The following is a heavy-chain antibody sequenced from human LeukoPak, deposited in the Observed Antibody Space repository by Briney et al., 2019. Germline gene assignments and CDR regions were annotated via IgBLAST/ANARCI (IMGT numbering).Heavy chain of an antibody. Sequence: GRSLRLSCAASGFTFSSYGMHWVRQAPGKGLEWVAVIWYDGSNKYYADSVKGRFTISRDNSKNTLYLQMNSLRAEDTAVYCCARDGYSSGWEHADYWGQGTLVTVSS. V-gene: IGHV3-33*01. J-gene: IGHJ4*02. CDR3: ARDGYSSGWEHADY. CDR1: GFTFSSYG. CDR2: IWYDGSNK. D-gene: IGHD6-19*01.